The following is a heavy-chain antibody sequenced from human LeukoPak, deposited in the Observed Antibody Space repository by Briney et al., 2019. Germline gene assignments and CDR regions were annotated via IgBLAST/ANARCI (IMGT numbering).Heavy chain of an antibody. V-gene: IGHV3-9*01. J-gene: IGHJ4*02. CDR2: ISWNSGSI. Sequence: PGRSLRLSCEASGYTFDDYAMHWVRQAPGKGLEWVSAISWNSGSIGYADSVKGRFTISRDNGKNSLYQQMNSLRTEDTALYYCAKGHTYGLGESYLDFWGQGTLVTVSS. D-gene: IGHD5-18*01. CDR3: AKGHTYGLGESYLDF. CDR1: GYTFDDYA.